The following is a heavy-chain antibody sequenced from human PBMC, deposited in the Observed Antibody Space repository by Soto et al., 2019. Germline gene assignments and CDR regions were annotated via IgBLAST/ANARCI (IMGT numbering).Heavy chain of an antibody. D-gene: IGHD3-9*01. CDR3: ARIGFDGH. J-gene: IGHJ1*01. CDR1: GYTFTSYG. V-gene: IGHV1-18*01. CDR2: ISVYNDNT. Sequence: QVQLVQSGSEIKKPGASVKVSCEAFGYTFTSYGIGWVRQAPGQGLEWMGGISVYNDNTNYAQKFQGRVTMTTETSSSTAYMELRSLKSDDTAVYYCARIGFDGHWGQGTLVTVSS.